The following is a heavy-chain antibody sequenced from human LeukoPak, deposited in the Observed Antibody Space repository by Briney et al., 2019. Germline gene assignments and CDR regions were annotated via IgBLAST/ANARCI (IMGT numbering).Heavy chain of an antibody. CDR3: ARGVVIAPQTFDY. D-gene: IGHD2-21*01. J-gene: IGHJ4*02. Sequence: GGSLRLSCAASGSTFSSYGMHWVRQARGKGLEWVSSISSSSSYIYYADSVKGRFTISRDNAKNSLYLQMSSLRAEGTAVYYCARGVVIAPQTFDYWGQGTLVTISS. V-gene: IGHV3-21*04. CDR2: ISSSSSYI. CDR1: GSTFSSYG.